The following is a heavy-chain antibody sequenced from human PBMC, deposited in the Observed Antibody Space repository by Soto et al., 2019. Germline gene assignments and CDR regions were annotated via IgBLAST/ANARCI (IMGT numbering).Heavy chain of an antibody. D-gene: IGHD1-26*01. CDR1: GGTFSSYA. CDR2: IIPIFGTA. V-gene: IGHV1-69*13. CDR3: ASGRDYYYYMDV. J-gene: IGHJ6*03. Sequence: SVKVSCKASGGTFSSYAISWVRQAPGQGLEWMGGIIPIFGTANYAQKFQGRVAITADESTSTAYMELSSLRSEDTAVYYCASGRDYYYYMDVWGKGTTVTVSS.